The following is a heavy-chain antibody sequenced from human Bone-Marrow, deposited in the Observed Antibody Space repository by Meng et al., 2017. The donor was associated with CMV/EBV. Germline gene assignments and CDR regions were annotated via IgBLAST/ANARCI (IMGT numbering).Heavy chain of an antibody. Sequence: ASVKVSCKASGYTFTCYYMHWVRQAPGQGLEWMGIINPSGGSTSYAQKFQGRVTMTRDTSTSTVYMELSSLRSEDTAVYYCARGGEIAAAGTRWFDPWGQGTLVTVSS. CDR1: GYTFTCYY. CDR2: INPSGGST. V-gene: IGHV1-46*01. J-gene: IGHJ5*02. CDR3: ARGGEIAAAGTRWFDP. D-gene: IGHD6-13*01.